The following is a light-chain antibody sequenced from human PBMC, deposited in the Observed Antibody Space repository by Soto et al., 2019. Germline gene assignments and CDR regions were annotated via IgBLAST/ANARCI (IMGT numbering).Light chain of an antibody. CDR3: QPYNNWPPSYT. CDR2: GAS. J-gene: IGKJ2*01. CDR1: QSVSSN. V-gene: IGKV3D-15*01. Sequence: EIVMTQSPATLSVSPGERATLSCRASQSVSSNLAWYQQKPGQAPRLLIYGASTRATGIPARFSGSGSGTEFARTISILQSEDFAVYYCQPYNNWPPSYTFGQWTKLEIK.